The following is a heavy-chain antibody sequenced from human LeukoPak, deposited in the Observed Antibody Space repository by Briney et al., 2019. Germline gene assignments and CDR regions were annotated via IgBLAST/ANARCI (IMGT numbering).Heavy chain of an antibody. CDR3: AREYDILTGYYIQAMGAFDI. CDR1: GFTFSSYA. V-gene: IGHV3-21*01. J-gene: IGHJ3*02. D-gene: IGHD3-9*01. CDR2: ISSSSSYI. Sequence: GGSLRLSCAASGFTFSSYAMSWVRQAPGKGLEWVSSISSSSSYIYYADSVKGRFTISRDNAKNSLYLQMNSLRAEDTAVYYCAREYDILTGYYIQAMGAFDIWGQGTMVTVSS.